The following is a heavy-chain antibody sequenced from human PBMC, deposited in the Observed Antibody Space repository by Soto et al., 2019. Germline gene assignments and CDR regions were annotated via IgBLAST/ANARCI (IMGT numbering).Heavy chain of an antibody. Sequence: GGSLRLSCAASGFTFSSYWMYWVRQAPGKGLVWVSRINSDGSSTSYADSVKGRFTISRDNSKNTLYLQMNSLRAEDTAVYYCAKESVSKGSSGWFYYYYGMDVWGQGTTVTVSS. CDR2: INSDGSST. CDR3: AKESVSKGSSGWFYYYYGMDV. V-gene: IGHV3-74*01. J-gene: IGHJ6*02. CDR1: GFTFSSYW. D-gene: IGHD6-19*01.